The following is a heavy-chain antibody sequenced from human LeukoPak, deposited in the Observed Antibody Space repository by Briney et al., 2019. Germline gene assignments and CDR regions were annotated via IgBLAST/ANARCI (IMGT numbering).Heavy chain of an antibody. CDR3: ASDSSDYYFDY. J-gene: IGHJ4*02. CDR1: GGSISSGDYY. V-gene: IGHV4-30-4*08. Sequence: SETLSLTCTVSGGSISSGDYYWSWIRQPPGKGLEWIGYIYYSGSTYYNPSLKSRVTISVDTSKNQFSLKLSSVTAADTAVYYCASDSSDYYFDYWGQGTLVTVSS. D-gene: IGHD3-3*01. CDR2: IYYSGST.